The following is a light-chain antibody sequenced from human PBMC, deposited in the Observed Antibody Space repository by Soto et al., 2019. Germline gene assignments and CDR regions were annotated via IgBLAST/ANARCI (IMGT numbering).Light chain of an antibody. CDR2: GAS. V-gene: IGKV3D-15*01. CDR3: QQYHWAPDT. Sequence: EIVMTQSPATLSVSPGERATLSCRASQSVSSNLAWYQQKPGQAPRLLIYGASNRAAGIPDRFSGSGSGTDFTLTVSRLEPEDFAVYYCQQYHWAPDTFGQGTRPEVK. CDR1: QSVSSN. J-gene: IGKJ5*01.